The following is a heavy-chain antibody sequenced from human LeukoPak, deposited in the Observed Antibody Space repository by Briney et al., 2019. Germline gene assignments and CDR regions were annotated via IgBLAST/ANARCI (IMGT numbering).Heavy chain of an antibody. D-gene: IGHD3-9*01. V-gene: IGHV3-21*01. J-gene: IGHJ4*02. Sequence: PGGSLRLSCAASGFTFSIAWMTWVRQAPGKGLEWVSFISSSSNYIYYADSVEGRFTISRDNAKNSLYLQMNSLRAEDTAVYYCARAGYDILTGYSYYFDYWGQGTLVTVSS. CDR2: ISSSSNYI. CDR3: ARAGYDILTGYSYYFDY. CDR1: GFTFSIAW.